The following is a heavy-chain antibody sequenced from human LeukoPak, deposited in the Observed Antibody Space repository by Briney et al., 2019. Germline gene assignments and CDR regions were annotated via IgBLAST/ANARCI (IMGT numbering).Heavy chain of an antibody. Sequence: SETLSLTCAVYGGSFSGYYWSWIRQPPGKGLEWIGEINHSGSTNYNPSLKSRVTISVDTSKNQFSLKLSSVTAADTAVYYCAREISTGYDFWSGYYSLDYWGQGTLVTVSS. CDR2: INHSGST. CDR3: AREISTGYDFWSGYYSLDY. V-gene: IGHV4-34*01. CDR1: GGSFSGYY. D-gene: IGHD3-3*01. J-gene: IGHJ4*02.